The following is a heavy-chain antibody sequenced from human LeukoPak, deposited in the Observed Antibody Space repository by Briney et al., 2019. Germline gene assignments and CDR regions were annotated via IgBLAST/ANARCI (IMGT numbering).Heavy chain of an antibody. CDR1: GFTFDDYT. J-gene: IGHJ4*02. CDR3: AKGGRRDTGGARLGY. CDR2: ISWDGGST. D-gene: IGHD1-26*01. V-gene: IGHV3-43*01. Sequence: GGSLRLSCAASGFTFDDYTMHWVRQAPGKGLEWVSLISWDGGSTYYADSVKGRFTISRDNSKNSLYLQMNSLRTEDTALYYCAKGGRRDTGGARLGYWGQGTLVTVSS.